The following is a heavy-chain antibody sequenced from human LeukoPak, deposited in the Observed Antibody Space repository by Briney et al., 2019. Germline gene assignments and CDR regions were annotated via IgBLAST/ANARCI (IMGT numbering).Heavy chain of an antibody. CDR2: FDPEDGET. CDR3: ATVPYCSSTSCYYLFY. Sequence: ASVKVSCTVSGYTLTELSMHWVRQAPGKGLEWMGGFDPEDGETIYAQKFQGRVTMTEDTSTDTAYMELSSLRSEDTAVYYCATVPYCSSTSCYYLFYWGQGTLVTVSS. D-gene: IGHD2-2*01. CDR1: GYTLTELS. J-gene: IGHJ4*02. V-gene: IGHV1-24*01.